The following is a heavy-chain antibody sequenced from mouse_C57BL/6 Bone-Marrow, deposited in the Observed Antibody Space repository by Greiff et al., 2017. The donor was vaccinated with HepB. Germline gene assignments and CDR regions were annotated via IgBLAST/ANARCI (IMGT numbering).Heavy chain of an antibody. D-gene: IGHD1-1*01. CDR1: GFNIKNTY. Sequence: VQLKESVAELVRPGASVKLSCTASGFNIKNTYMHWVKQRPEQGLEWIGRIDPANGNTKYAPKFQGKATITADTSSNTAYLQLSSLTSEDTAIYYCASSSYYGSSYLAYWGQGTLVTVSA. J-gene: IGHJ3*01. CDR2: IDPANGNT. CDR3: ASSSYYGSSYLAY. V-gene: IGHV14-3*01.